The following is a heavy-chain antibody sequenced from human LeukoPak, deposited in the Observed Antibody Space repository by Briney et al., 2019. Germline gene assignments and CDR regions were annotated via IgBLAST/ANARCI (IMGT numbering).Heavy chain of an antibody. CDR3: AKKGDNYDYGMDV. J-gene: IGHJ6*02. CDR1: GFTFTSYV. D-gene: IGHD2-21*02. V-gene: IGHV3-23*01. Sequence: GGSLRLSCAASGFTFTSYVMSWVRQAPGKGLEWVSDTSGSGGSTYYADSVKGRFTISRDNSKNTLYLQMNSLRAEDTAVYYCAKKGDNYDYGMDVWGQGTTVTVSS. CDR2: TSGSGGST.